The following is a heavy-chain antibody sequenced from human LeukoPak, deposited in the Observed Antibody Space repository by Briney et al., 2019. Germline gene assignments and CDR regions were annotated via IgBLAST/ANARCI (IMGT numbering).Heavy chain of an antibody. D-gene: IGHD6-13*01. CDR2: IYSGGST. CDR1: GFTVSSNY. Sequence: PGGSLRLSCAASGFTVSSNYMSWVRQAPGKGLEWVSVIYSGGSTYYADSVKGRFTISRDDSKSIAYLQMNSLKTEDTAVYYCTRIAAARFDFDYWGQGTLVTVSS. V-gene: IGHV3-66*01. J-gene: IGHJ4*02. CDR3: TRIAAARFDFDY.